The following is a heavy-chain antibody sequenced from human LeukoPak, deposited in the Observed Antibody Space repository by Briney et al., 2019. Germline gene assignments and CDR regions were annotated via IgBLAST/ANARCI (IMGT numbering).Heavy chain of an antibody. CDR1: GGSIRSYY. D-gene: IGHD3-10*01. V-gene: IGHV4-59*01. CDR2: IYYSGTT. J-gene: IGHJ4*02. Sequence: SETLSLTCTVYGGSIRSYYWSWIRQPPGKGLEWIGYIYYSGTTNYNPSLKSRVTISVDTSKNQFSLKLSSVTAADTAVYYSARVTNYYGSGSYYYYFDYWGQGTLVTVSS. CDR3: ARVTNYYGSGSYYYYFDY.